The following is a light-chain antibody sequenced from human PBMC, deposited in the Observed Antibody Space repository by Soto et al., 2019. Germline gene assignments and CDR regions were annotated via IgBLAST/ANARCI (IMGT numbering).Light chain of an antibody. Sequence: QPVLTQSPSASASLGASVKLTCTLSSGRSGYAIAWHQQQPEKGPRYLMKVNSDGSHSKGDGIPDRFSGSSSGAERYLTISSLQSEDEADYYCQTWGTGIHVVFGGGTKVTVL. CDR2: VNSDGSH. CDR3: QTWGTGIHVV. J-gene: IGLJ2*01. V-gene: IGLV4-69*01. CDR1: SGRSGYA.